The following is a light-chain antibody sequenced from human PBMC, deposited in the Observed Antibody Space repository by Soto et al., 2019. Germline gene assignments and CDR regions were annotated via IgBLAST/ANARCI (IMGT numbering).Light chain of an antibody. Sequence: EIVLTHSPGTLSLSPGERATLFCRASESIISNCVAWYQKKPGQAPSLLIYRASIRATGLPGRFSGSGSGTDFTLTISRLEADVFAVYYCQQYGSSRTFGQGTKLEIK. J-gene: IGKJ1*01. CDR3: QQYGSSRT. CDR2: RAS. CDR1: ESIISNC. V-gene: IGKV3-20*01.